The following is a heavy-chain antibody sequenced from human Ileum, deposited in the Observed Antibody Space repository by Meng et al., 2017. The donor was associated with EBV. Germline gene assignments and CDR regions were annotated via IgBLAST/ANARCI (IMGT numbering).Heavy chain of an antibody. CDR2: LYFSGST. V-gene: IGHV4-39*01. CDR1: GGSISSSDYY. J-gene: IGHJ4*02. D-gene: IGHD6-19*01. Sequence: LQRQESGPGLVKPLETRSLTCTVSGGSISSSDYYWGWIRQPPGKGLEWIGSLYFSGSTYSNPSLESRVTISVDTSNNQFSLKLSSVTAADTAVYYCARRGYSSGWYAYDYWGQGTLVTVSS. CDR3: ARRGYSSGWYAYDY.